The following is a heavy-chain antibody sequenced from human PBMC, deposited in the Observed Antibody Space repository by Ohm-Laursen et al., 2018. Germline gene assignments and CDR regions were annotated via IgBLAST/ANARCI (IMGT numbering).Heavy chain of an antibody. J-gene: IGHJ4*02. V-gene: IGHV3-74*01. D-gene: IGHD5-12*01. CDR2: INSDGSTT. CDR3: VGGYITVFHY. Sequence: SLRLSCTASGFSIPKYWMTWFRQAPGKGLVWVSRINSDGSTTNYADSVKGRFTISRDNAKNTLYLQMNSLGAEDTALYYCVGGYITVFHYWGQGTLVTVSS. CDR1: GFSIPKYW.